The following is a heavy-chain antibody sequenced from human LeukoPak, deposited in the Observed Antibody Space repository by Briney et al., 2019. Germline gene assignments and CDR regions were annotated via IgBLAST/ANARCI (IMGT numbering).Heavy chain of an antibody. V-gene: IGHV3-11*01. D-gene: IGHD3-10*01. Sequence: GSLRLSCAASGFTFSDYYMSWIRQAPGKGLEWVSYISSSGSTIYYADSVKGRFTISRDNAKNSLYLQMNSLRAEDTAVYYCASGSGSYYNVEDYFDYWGQGTLVTVSS. CDR2: ISSSGSTI. CDR3: ASGSGSYYNVEDYFDY. CDR1: GFTFSDYY. J-gene: IGHJ4*02.